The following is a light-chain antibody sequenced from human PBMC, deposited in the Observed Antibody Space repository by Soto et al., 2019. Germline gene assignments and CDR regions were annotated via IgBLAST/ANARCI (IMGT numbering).Light chain of an antibody. Sequence: QSVLTQPPSASGTPGQRVTISCSGSSSNIGSNTVNWYQQLPGTAPKLLIYSDNQRPSGVPDRFSVSKSGTSVSLAISGLQSDDEADYYCAAWDDSLNGLVFGGGTKVTVI. V-gene: IGLV1-44*01. J-gene: IGLJ2*01. CDR1: SSNIGSNT. CDR2: SDN. CDR3: AAWDDSLNGLV.